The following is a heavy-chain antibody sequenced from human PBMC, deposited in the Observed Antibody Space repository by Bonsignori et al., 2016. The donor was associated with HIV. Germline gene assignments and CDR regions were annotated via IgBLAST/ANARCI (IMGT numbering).Heavy chain of an antibody. J-gene: IGHJ5*01. CDR2: MSSNSYSI. V-gene: IGHV3-48*02. D-gene: IGHD2-2*01. CDR3: ARDPSPTSWTVLDS. Sequence: WIRQPPGKALEWVSYMSSNSYSIYYTDSVKGRFTISRDNAKNSLYLQMNSLTDEDSAFYFCARDPSPTSWTVLDSWGPGTLVTVSS.